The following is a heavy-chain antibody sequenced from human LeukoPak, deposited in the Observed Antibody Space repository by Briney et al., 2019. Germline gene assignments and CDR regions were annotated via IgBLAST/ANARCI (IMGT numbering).Heavy chain of an antibody. Sequence: PSETLSLTSTVSGGSLSGSYWSWIRQPAGKGLEWIGRIFPSGSTNYNPSLKSRVTMSVDTSKNQFSLKLTSVTAADTAVYYCARSDTTSSHTAFDHWGQGTLVFGSS. J-gene: IGHJ4*02. CDR2: IFPSGST. D-gene: IGHD2/OR15-2a*01. CDR3: ARSDTTSSHTAFDH. CDR1: GGSLSGSY. V-gene: IGHV4-4*07.